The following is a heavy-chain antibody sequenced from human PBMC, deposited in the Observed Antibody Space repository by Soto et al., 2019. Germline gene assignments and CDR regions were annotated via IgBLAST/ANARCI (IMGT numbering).Heavy chain of an antibody. CDR1: GGTFSSYA. CDR3: ARANSGYSSGGYVPHFHAYGIEV. CDR2: IIPIFGTA. D-gene: IGHD6-19*01. J-gene: IGHJ6*02. V-gene: IGHV1-69*13. Sequence: SVKVSCKASGGTFSSYAISWVRQAPGQGLEWMGGIIPIFGTANYAQKFQGRVTITADESTSTAYMELSSLRSEDTAVYYCARANSGYSSGGYVPHFHAYGIEVCGHGTPVSVSS.